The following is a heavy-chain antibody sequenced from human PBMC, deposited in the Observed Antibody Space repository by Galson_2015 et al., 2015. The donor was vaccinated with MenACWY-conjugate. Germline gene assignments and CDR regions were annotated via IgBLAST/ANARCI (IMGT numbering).Heavy chain of an antibody. D-gene: IGHD1-7*01. CDR2: IKSKSYDETT. J-gene: IGHJ4*02. CDR1: GFSFSNAW. V-gene: IGHV3-15*01. Sequence: SLRLSCAASGFSFSNAWMNWVRQAPGKGLEWVGRIKSKSYDETTEYAVPVEVRFTISRDDSRNTLSLQMNSLKTEDTAVYYCTRENDWNFWDWGQGTLVTVSS. CDR3: TRENDWNFWD.